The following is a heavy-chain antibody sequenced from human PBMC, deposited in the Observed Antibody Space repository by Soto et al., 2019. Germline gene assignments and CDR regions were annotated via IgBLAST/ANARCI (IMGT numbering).Heavy chain of an antibody. Sequence: EVQLLESGGGLVQPGGSLRLSCAASGFSFSTYAMSWVRQAPGKGLEWVSAISDRGINTYVADSVKGRFPISRDNSKNTLHLQMNSLRAEDTAVYYCAKEIGEYSYGYNAFDIWGQGTMVTVSS. D-gene: IGHD5-18*01. CDR2: ISDRGINT. V-gene: IGHV3-23*01. CDR1: GFSFSTYA. J-gene: IGHJ3*02. CDR3: AKEIGEYSYGYNAFDI.